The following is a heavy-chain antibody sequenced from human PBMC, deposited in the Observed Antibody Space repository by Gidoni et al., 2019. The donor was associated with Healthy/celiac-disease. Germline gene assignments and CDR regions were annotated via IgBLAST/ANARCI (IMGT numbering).Heavy chain of an antibody. CDR1: GYTFPSYG. CDR3: AREEYCSGGSCSHFDY. J-gene: IGHJ4*02. D-gene: IGHD2-15*01. V-gene: IGHV1-18*01. Sequence: QVHLVQSGAEVKKPAASVKVSCKASGYTFPSYGISWVRQAPGQGLEWMGWISAYNGNTNYAQKLQGRVTMTTDTSTSTAYMELRSLRSDDTAVYYCAREEYCSGGSCSHFDYWGQGTLVTVSS. CDR2: ISAYNGNT.